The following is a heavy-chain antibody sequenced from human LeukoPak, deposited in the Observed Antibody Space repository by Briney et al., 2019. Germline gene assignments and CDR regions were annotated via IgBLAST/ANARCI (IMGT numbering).Heavy chain of an antibody. CDR2: IYYSGST. D-gene: IGHD2-15*01. Sequence: PSETLSLTCTVSGGSISSSSYYWSWIRQHPGKGLEWIGYIYYSGSTYYNPSLKSRVTISVDTSKNQFSLKLSSVTAADTAVYYCARSYCSGGSCYPYYFDYWGQGTLVTVSS. J-gene: IGHJ4*02. CDR3: ARSYCSGGSCYPYYFDY. CDR1: GGSISSSSYY. V-gene: IGHV4-31*03.